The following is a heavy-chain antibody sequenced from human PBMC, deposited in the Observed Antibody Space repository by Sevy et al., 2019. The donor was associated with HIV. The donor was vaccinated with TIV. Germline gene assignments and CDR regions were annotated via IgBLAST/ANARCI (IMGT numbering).Heavy chain of an antibody. CDR3: ARARAAHGPDLDYYYMDV. D-gene: IGHD6-6*01. V-gene: IGHV3-33*01. Sequence: GGSLRLSCAASGFTFSSYGMHWVRQAPGKGLEWVAVIWYDGSNKYYADSVKGRVTISRDNSKNTLYLQMNSLRAEDTAVYYCARARAAHGPDLDYYYMDVWGKGTTVTVSS. CDR2: IWYDGSNK. J-gene: IGHJ6*03. CDR1: GFTFSSYG.